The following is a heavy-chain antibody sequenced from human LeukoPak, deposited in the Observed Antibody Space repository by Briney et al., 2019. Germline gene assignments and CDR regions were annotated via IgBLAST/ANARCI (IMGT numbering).Heavy chain of an antibody. CDR2: INPNSGGT. J-gene: IGHJ4*02. CDR1: GYTFTGHY. CDR3: ARDERREQWLVHYFDY. V-gene: IGHV1-2*02. Sequence: ASVKVSCKASGYTFTGHYMHWVRQAPGQGLEWMGWINPNSGGTNYAQKFQGRVTMTRDTSISTAYMELSRLRSDDTAVYYCARDERREQWLVHYFDYWGQGTLVTVSS. D-gene: IGHD6-19*01.